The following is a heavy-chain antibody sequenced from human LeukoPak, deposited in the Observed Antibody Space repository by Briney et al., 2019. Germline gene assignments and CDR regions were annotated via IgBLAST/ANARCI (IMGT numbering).Heavy chain of an antibody. CDR1: GGSVSSGSYY. D-gene: IGHD2-2*01. CDR3: ARGSPNVGYCSSTSCRRPDWFDP. Sequence: KPSETLSLTCTVSGGSVSSGSYYWSWIRQPPGKGLEWIGYIYYSGSTNYNPSLKSRVTISVDTSKNQFSLKLSSVTAADTAVYYCARGSPNVGYCSSTSCRRPDWFDPWGQGTLVTVSS. CDR2: IYYSGST. J-gene: IGHJ5*02. V-gene: IGHV4-61*01.